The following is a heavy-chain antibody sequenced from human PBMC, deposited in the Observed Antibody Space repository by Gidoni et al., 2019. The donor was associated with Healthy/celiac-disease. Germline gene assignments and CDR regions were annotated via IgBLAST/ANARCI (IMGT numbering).Heavy chain of an antibody. Sequence: EVQLVESGGGLVKPGGSLRLSCSASGFTFSRYSMNWVRQAPGKGLEWVSSISSSGSTIYYADSVKGRFTISRDNAKNSLYLQMNSLRAEDTAVYYCARDLGRYFELGGIDYWGQGTLVTVSS. CDR1: GFTFSRYS. D-gene: IGHD3-9*01. CDR2: ISSSGSTI. CDR3: ARDLGRYFELGGIDY. J-gene: IGHJ4*02. V-gene: IGHV3-21*01.